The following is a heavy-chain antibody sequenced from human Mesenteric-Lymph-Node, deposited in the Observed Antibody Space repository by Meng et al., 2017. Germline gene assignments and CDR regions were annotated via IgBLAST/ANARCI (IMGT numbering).Heavy chain of an antibody. D-gene: IGHD3-10*01. CDR1: GGSISSSSYY. CDR3: ARASYGSGSPLGESWFDP. J-gene: IGHJ5*02. Sequence: LQPQESGPGLVTPSETLSLTCTVSGGSISSSSYYWAWIRQPPGEGLEWIGSVVYSGTTYYTSSLKSRVSISVDTSKNQFSLKLSSVTAADTAVYYCARASYGSGSPLGESWFDPWGQGTLVTVSS. CDR2: VVYSGTT. V-gene: IGHV4-39*01.